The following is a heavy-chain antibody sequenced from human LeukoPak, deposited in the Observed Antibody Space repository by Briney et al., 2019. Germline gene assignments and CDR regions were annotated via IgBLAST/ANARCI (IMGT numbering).Heavy chain of an antibody. Sequence: GGSLRLSCAASGFTFSSYAMSWVRQAPGKGLEWVSAISGSGGSTYYADSVKGRFTISRDNAKNSLYLQMNSLRAEDTAVYYCARDGRGYSYGYRAFDIWGQGTMVTVSS. CDR1: GFTFSSYA. V-gene: IGHV3-23*01. CDR3: ARDGRGYSYGYRAFDI. J-gene: IGHJ3*02. CDR2: ISGSGGST. D-gene: IGHD5-18*01.